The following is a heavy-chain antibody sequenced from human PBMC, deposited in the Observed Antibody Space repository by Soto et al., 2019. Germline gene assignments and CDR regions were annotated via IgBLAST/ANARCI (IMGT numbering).Heavy chain of an antibody. CDR1: GGAFSRYT. V-gene: IGHV1-69*02. CDR2: IIPILGIA. D-gene: IGHD2-8*02. Sequence: SVKVSCKASGGAFSRYTISWVRQAPGHGLEWMGRIIPILGIANYAQKFQGRVTITADKSTSTAYMELSSLRSEDTAVYYCAEDGTEDYYYYYMDVWGKGTTVTVSS. J-gene: IGHJ6*03. CDR3: AEDGTEDYYYYYMDV.